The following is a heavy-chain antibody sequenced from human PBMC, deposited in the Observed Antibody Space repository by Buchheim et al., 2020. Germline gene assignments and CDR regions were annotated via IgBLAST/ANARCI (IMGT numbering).Heavy chain of an antibody. CDR3: AKDSSIGSADYYFDY. Sequence: QMQLVESGGGVVQPGRSLRLSCTASGFTFSNYGIHWVRQAPGQGLEWVAVISSDGRDKHYADSVRGRFTISRDNSKNQLYLQMNSLRAEDTAVYYCAKDSSIGSADYYFDYWGRGTL. CDR1: GFTFSNYG. CDR2: ISSDGRDK. J-gene: IGHJ4*02. D-gene: IGHD6-13*01. V-gene: IGHV3-30*18.